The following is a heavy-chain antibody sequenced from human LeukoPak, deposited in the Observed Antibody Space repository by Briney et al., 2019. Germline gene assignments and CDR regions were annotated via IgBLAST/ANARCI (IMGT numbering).Heavy chain of an antibody. D-gene: IGHD5-18*01. CDR2: ISSSSSYI. Sequence: GGSLRLSCAASGFTFSSYSMNWVRQAPGKGLGWVSPISSSSSYIYYADSVKGRFTISRDNAKNSLYLQMNSLRAEDTAVYYCARDEYSYGYFFDYWGQGTLVTVSS. CDR3: ARDEYSYGYFFDY. CDR1: GFTFSSYS. V-gene: IGHV3-21*01. J-gene: IGHJ4*02.